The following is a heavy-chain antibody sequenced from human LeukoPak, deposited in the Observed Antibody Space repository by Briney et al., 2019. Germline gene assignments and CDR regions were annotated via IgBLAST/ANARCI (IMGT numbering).Heavy chain of an antibody. Sequence: PSETLSLTCTVSGGSISSGGYYWTWIRQHPGKGLEWIGYIYYSGSTYYNPSLKSRVTISVDTSKNQFSLKLSSVTAADTAVYYCALGYCGGGSCYAREYFQHWGQGTLVTVSS. CDR3: ALGYCGGGSCYAREYFQH. D-gene: IGHD2-15*01. V-gene: IGHV4-31*03. CDR2: IYYSGST. CDR1: GGSISSGGYY. J-gene: IGHJ1*01.